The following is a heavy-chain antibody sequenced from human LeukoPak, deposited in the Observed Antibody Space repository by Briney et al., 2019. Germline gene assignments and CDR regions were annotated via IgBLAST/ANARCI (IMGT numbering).Heavy chain of an antibody. Sequence: ASVNVSCKASGYTFTDYSVHWVRQAPGQGLEWMGWVDPKNGDTTYAQKFQGRVTMTRDTSVSTAYMEVSGLRTDDTAFYYCARGEHHSFPYFFNYWGQGTLVTVSS. V-gene: IGHV1-2*02. J-gene: IGHJ4*02. CDR3: ARGEHHSFPYFFNY. CDR1: GYTFTDYS. D-gene: IGHD1-14*01. CDR2: VDPKNGDT.